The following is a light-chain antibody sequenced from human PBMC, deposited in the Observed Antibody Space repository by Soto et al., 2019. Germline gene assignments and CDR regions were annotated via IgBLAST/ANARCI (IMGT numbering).Light chain of an antibody. CDR2: DDN. CDR3: GTWDNNLSPHVV. J-gene: IGLJ2*01. CDR1: TSNIGNNY. Sequence: QSVLTQPPSVSAAAGQTVTISCSGSTSNIGNNYVSWYQQLPGTAPKLLIYDDNKRPSGIPDRFSGSKSGTSATLGITGLQTADEADYYCGTWDNNLSPHVVFGGGTKVTVL. V-gene: IGLV1-51*01.